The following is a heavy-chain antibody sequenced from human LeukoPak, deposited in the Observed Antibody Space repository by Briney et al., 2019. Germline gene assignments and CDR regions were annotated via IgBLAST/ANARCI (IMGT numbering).Heavy chain of an antibody. CDR1: GYTFTSYG. CDR2: IIAYNGNT. J-gene: IGHJ4*02. D-gene: IGHD6-19*01. Sequence: ASVKVSCKASGYTFTSYGISWVRQAPGQGLEWMGWIIAYNGNTNYAQKLQGRVTMTTDTSTSTAYMELRSLRSDDTAVYYCAXXXKMGYSSGRYSWGTGSSNDYWGQGTLVTVSS. V-gene: IGHV1-18*01. CDR3: AXXXKMGYSSGRYSWGTGSSNDY.